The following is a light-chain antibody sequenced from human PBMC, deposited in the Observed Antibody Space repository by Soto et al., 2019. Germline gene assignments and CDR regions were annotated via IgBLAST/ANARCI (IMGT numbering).Light chain of an antibody. CDR3: QQVNSYPLT. CDR1: QDISSY. J-gene: IGKJ4*01. V-gene: IGKV1-9*01. Sequence: DIQLTQSPSFLSASVGDRVTITCRASQDISSYLAWFHQKPGKAPKLLIYAASTLQSGVPSRFSGSGSGTEFTLTISSLQPEDFATYHCQQVNSYPLTFGGGTKVEIK. CDR2: AAS.